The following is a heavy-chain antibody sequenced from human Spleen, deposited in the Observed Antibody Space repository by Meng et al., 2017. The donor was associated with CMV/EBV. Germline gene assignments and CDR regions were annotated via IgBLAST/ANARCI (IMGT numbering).Heavy chain of an antibody. J-gene: IGHJ4*02. CDR2: IKQDGSEK. V-gene: IGHV3-7*01. CDR1: GLTFSAYW. Sequence: ALKISCAASGLTFSAYWMSWVRQNPGRGLEWVANIKQDGSEKYYVDSVKGRFTIFRDNAKNSVYLQMNSLRVEDTAVYYCARESVRRIAVVTAGYFDYWGQGALVTVSS. D-gene: IGHD2-21*02. CDR3: ARESVRRIAVVTAGYFDY.